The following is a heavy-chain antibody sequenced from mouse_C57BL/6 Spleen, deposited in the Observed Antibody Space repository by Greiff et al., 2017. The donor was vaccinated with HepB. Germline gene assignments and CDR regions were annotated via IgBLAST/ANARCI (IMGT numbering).Heavy chain of an antibody. CDR2: INYDGSST. Sequence: EVKLVESEGGLVQPGSSMKLSCTASGFTFSDYYMAWVRQVPEKGLEWVANINYDGSSTYYLDSLKSRFIISRDNAKNILYLQMSSLKSEDTATYYCARPNYDYDGAMDYWGQVTSVTVSS. CDR3: ARPNYDYDGAMDY. D-gene: IGHD2-4*01. CDR1: GFTFSDYY. J-gene: IGHJ4*01. V-gene: IGHV5-16*01.